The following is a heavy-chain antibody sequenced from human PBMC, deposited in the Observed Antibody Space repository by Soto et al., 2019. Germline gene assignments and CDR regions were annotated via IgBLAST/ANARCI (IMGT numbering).Heavy chain of an antibody. D-gene: IGHD3-3*01. CDR2: IKCDETTT. Sequence: EVQLVESGGGLVQPGGSLRLSCAASGFTFSNYWIHWVRQAPGKGLVWVSRIKCDETTTNYADSVKGRFTISRDNAKNTVYLLMNGLRDEDTAVYYCARGAFGAYYHDYWGQGTMLTVSS. V-gene: IGHV3-74*01. J-gene: IGHJ4*02. CDR1: GFTFSNYW. CDR3: ARGAFGAYYHDY.